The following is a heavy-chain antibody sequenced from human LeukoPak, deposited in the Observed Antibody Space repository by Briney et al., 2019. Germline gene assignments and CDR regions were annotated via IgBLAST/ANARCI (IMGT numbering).Heavy chain of an antibody. CDR3: ARVASDYRGDY. Sequence: ASVKVSCKASGYTFTSYGISWVRQAPGQGLEWMGIINPSSGNTRYAQKFQGRLTMTRDMSTSTVYMELNSLRSEDTAVYYCARVASDYRGDYWGQGTLVTVSS. CDR2: INPSSGNT. J-gene: IGHJ4*02. D-gene: IGHD4-11*01. CDR1: GYTFTSYG. V-gene: IGHV1-46*01.